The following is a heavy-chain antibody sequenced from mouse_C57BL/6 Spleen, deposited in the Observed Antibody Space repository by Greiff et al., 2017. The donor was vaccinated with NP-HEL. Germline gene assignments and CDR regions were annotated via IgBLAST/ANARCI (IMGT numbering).Heavy chain of an antibody. Sequence: QVQLQQPGAELVKPGASVKLSCKASGYTFTSYWMHWVKQRPGQGLEWIGMIHPNSGSTNYNEKFKSKATLTVDKSSSTAYMQLSSLTSEDSAVYYCGRRSYYGAMDYWGQGTSVTVSS. CDR1: GYTFTSYW. V-gene: IGHV1-64*01. CDR3: GRRSYYGAMDY. CDR2: IHPNSGST. J-gene: IGHJ4*01. D-gene: IGHD2-1*01.